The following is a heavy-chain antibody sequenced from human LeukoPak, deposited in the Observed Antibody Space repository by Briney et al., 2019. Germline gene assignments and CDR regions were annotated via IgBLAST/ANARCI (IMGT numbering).Heavy chain of an antibody. D-gene: IGHD6-19*01. V-gene: IGHV1-2*02. CDR3: ARPDGSAWPTGEFDY. Sequence: GASVKVSCKASGYTFSGYYMHWVRQAPGQGLEWMGWINPNSGGTNYVRKFQGRVTMTRDTSISTAYMDLSRLRSDDTAVYYCARPDGSAWPTGEFDYWGQGTLVTVSS. J-gene: IGHJ4*02. CDR1: GYTFSGYY. CDR2: INPNSGGT.